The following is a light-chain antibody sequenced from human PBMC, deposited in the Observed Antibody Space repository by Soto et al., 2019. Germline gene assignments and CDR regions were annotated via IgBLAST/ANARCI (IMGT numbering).Light chain of an antibody. J-gene: IGKJ5*01. CDR3: QQSYSTPPIT. CDR2: AAS. CDR1: QSISSY. Sequence: DIQMTQSPSSLSASVGDRDTITCRASQSISSYLNWYQQKPGKAPKLLIYAASSLQSGVPSRFSGSGSGTDFTLTISSLQPEDFATYYCQQSYSTPPITFGQGTRLEIK. V-gene: IGKV1-39*01.